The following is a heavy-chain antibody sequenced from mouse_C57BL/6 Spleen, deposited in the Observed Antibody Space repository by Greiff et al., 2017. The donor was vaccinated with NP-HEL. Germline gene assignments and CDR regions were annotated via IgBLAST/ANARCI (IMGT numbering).Heavy chain of an antibody. D-gene: IGHD1-1*01. Sequence: QVQLQQPGAELVKPGASVKLSCKASGYTFTSYWMHWVKQRPGQGLEWIGMIHPNSGSTNYNEKFKSKATLTVDKSSSTAYMQLSSLTSEDSAVYYCARGFITTVVASFDYWGQGTTLTVSS. CDR1: GYTFTSYW. J-gene: IGHJ2*01. V-gene: IGHV1-64*01. CDR2: IHPNSGST. CDR3: ARGFITTVVASFDY.